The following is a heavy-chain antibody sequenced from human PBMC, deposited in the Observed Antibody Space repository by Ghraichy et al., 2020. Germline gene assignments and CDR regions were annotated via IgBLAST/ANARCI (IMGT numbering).Heavy chain of an antibody. Sequence: SETLSLTCTVSGGSISIFSYYWGWVRQPPGKGLEYIGHIYYTGSVYYSPSLRSRVTISVDTSKNQFSLMLSSVTAADTAVYYCARSYHYDSSAYYERKHFDSWGQGTLVTVSS. CDR2: IYYTGSV. CDR1: GGSISIFSYY. D-gene: IGHD3-22*01. J-gene: IGHJ5*01. V-gene: IGHV4-39*01. CDR3: ARSYHYDSSAYYERKHFDS.